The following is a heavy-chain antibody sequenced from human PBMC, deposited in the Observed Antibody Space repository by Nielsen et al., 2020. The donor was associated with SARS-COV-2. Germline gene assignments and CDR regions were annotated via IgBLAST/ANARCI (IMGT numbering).Heavy chain of an antibody. V-gene: IGHV3-11*06. CDR1: GFTFSDYY. CDR2: ISSISSYT. J-gene: IGHJ4*02. D-gene: IGHD5-18*01. CDR3: ARDSDVDTAMFDY. Sequence: GGSLRLSCAASGFTFSDYYMSWIRQAPGKGLEWVSYISSISSYTDYADSVKGRFTISRDNAKNSLYLQMNSLRAEDTAVYYCARDSDVDTAMFDYWGQGTLVTVSS.